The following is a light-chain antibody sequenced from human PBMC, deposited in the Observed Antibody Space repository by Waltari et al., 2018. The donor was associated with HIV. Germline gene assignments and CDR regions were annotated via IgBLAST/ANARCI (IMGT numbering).Light chain of an antibody. CDR2: STN. CDR1: SSNIGGNS. CDR3: EAWDDSLNGPL. Sequence: QSVLTQPPSTSGTRGQRVTRSCSGGSSNIGGNSVTWHQHLPGTAPKVLMYSTNLRPLRVPGRFSGSQCGTSASLALSGLQSEDEADSSCEAWDDSLNGPLFGGGTTLPVL. V-gene: IGLV1-44*01. J-gene: IGLJ3*02.